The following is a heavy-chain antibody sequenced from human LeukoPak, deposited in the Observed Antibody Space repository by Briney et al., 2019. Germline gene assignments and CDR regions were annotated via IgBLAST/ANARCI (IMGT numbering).Heavy chain of an antibody. J-gene: IGHJ4*02. V-gene: IGHV1-2*02. CDR1: GYTFTSYD. Sequence: GASVKVSCKASGYTFTSYDINWVRQATGQGLEWMGWINPNSGGTNYAQKFQGRVTMTRDTSISTAYMELSRLRSDDTAVYYCARDQPDYGDYVVIDYWGQGTLVTVSS. CDR2: INPNSGGT. D-gene: IGHD4-17*01. CDR3: ARDQPDYGDYVVIDY.